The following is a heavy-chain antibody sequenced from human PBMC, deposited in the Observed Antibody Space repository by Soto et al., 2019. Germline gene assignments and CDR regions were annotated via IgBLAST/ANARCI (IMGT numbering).Heavy chain of an antibody. CDR2: MNPGSGDT. Sequence: GASVKVSCKASGYSFTNNDVRWVRQATGQGLEWMGWMNPGSGDTVYAQKFQGRVTMTRDISIATAYMELSSLRSDDTAIYYCARMETFGSLNWFDPWGQGTLVTVSS. D-gene: IGHD3-16*01. CDR1: GYSFTNND. CDR3: ARMETFGSLNWFDP. V-gene: IGHV1-8*01. J-gene: IGHJ5*02.